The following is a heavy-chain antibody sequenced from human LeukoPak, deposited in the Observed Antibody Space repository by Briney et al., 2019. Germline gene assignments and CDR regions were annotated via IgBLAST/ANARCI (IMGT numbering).Heavy chain of an antibody. V-gene: IGHV3-73*01. CDR2: IRSKANSYAT. J-gene: IGHJ3*02. CDR1: GFTFCGSA. Sequence: GGSLRLSCAASGFTFCGSAMHWVRQASGKGLEWVGRIRSKANSYATAYAASVKGRFAISRDDSKNTAYLQMNSLKTEDTAVYYCTRINRPTTVYAFDIWGQGTMVTVSS. D-gene: IGHD4-17*01. CDR3: TRINRPTTVYAFDI.